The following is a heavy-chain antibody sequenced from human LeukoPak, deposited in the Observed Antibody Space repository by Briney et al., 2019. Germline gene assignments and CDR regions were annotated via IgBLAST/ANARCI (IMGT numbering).Heavy chain of an antibody. J-gene: IGHJ5*02. CDR1: GGSISSYY. D-gene: IGHD6-13*01. CDR2: IYYSGST. CDR3: AKESSWYFFDP. V-gene: IGHV4-59*01. Sequence: SETLSLTCTVSGGSISSYYWSWIRQPPGEGLEWIGYIYYSGSTNYNPSLKSRVTISVDTSKDQFSLKLSSVTAADTAVYYCAKESSWYFFDPWGQGTLVTVSS.